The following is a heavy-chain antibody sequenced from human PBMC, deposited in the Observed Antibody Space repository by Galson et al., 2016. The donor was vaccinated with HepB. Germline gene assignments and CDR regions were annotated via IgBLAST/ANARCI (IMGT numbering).Heavy chain of an antibody. J-gene: IGHJ4*02. CDR1: GYRFPSNG. CDR2: ISANSGNT. Sequence: SVKVSCKASGYRFPSNGISWVRQAPGQGLEWLGWISANSGNTIYTQKLKGRVTMTKDTSTSPAYMELRSLRADDTAVYYCARDVRFRFDYWGQGTLVTVSS. CDR3: ARDVRFRFDY. D-gene: IGHD3-10*01. V-gene: IGHV1-18*01.